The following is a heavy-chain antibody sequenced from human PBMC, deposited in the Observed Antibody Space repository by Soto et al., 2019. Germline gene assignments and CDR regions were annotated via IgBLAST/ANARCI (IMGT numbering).Heavy chain of an antibody. CDR3: ARDLSLAAAGPTDGDDAFDI. D-gene: IGHD6-13*01. Sequence: GASVKVSCRASVRTFSSYAISWVRQAPGQGLEWMGGIIPIFGTANYAQKFHGRVTITADESTSTAYMELSSLRSEDTAVYYCARDLSLAAAGPTDGDDAFDIWGQGTRVTV. CDR2: IIPIFGTA. J-gene: IGHJ3*02. V-gene: IGHV1-69*13. CDR1: VRTFSSYA.